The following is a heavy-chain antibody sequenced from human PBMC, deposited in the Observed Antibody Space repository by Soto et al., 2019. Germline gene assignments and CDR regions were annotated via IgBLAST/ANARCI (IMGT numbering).Heavy chain of an antibody. CDR2: IKSKTDGVTI. J-gene: IGHJ4*02. D-gene: IGHD5-12*01. V-gene: IGHV3-15*01. Sequence: EVQLVESGGGLVKPGESLRLSCAASGFTFSNAWRNWVRQAQGKGLEWVGLIKSKTDGVTIDYPAPVKGRFIISRDDSRNTLYLQMNSLKTEDTAVYYSTTPHTRGPDYWGQGTLVTVPS. CDR3: TTPHTRGPDY. CDR1: GFTFSNAW.